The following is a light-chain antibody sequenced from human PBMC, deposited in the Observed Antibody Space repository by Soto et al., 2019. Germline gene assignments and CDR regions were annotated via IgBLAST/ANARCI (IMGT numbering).Light chain of an antibody. J-gene: IGLJ2*01. CDR2: LNSDGSH. CDR3: QTGDTGIV. V-gene: IGLV4-69*01. CDR1: SGHSSYA. Sequence: QSVLTQSPSASASLGASVTLTCTLGSGHSSYAIAWHQQQPEKGTRYLMKLNSDGSHTKGVGDPDRFSGSSAGAARYLTIAILQAEDEADYYCQTGDTGIVFGGGTKLTVL.